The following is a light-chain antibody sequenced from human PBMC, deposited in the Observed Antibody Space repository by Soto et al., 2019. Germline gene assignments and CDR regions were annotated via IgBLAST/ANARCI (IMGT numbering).Light chain of an antibody. Sequence: EIVMTQSPATLSLSPGERAALSCRASRSINSELAWYQQKPGQPPRLLIYGASTRATGVPARFTGSESGSDFTLTISGLQSEDFAVYYCQQGHNWPLTFRQGTRLEI. CDR3: QQGHNWPLT. CDR2: GAS. J-gene: IGKJ2*01. CDR1: RSINSE. V-gene: IGKV3-15*01.